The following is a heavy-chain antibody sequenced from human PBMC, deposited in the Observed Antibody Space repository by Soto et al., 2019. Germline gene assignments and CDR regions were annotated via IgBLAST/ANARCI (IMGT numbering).Heavy chain of an antibody. CDR1: GFTFSSYG. CDR2: ISYDGSNQ. CDR3: AKDRPSGSRPYYYGMDV. J-gene: IGHJ6*02. V-gene: IGHV3-30*18. D-gene: IGHD1-26*01. Sequence: QVQLVESGGGVVQPGRSLRLSCAASGFTFSSYGMHWVRQAPGKGLEWVAVISYDGSNQYYADSVKGRFTISRDNSKNPLYLQMNSLRAEDTAVYYCAKDRPSGSRPYYYGMDVWGQGTTVTVSS.